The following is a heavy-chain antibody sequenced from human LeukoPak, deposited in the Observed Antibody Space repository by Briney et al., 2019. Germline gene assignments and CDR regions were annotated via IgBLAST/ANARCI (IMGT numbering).Heavy chain of an antibody. CDR1: GYTFTSYY. J-gene: IGHJ4*02. Sequence: ASVKVSCKASGYTFTSYYMHWVRQAPGQGLEWMGIINPSGGSASYAQKFQGRVTITADESTSTAYMELSSLRSEDTAVYYCARGGAAAGTTDYFDYWGQGTLVTVSS. CDR2: INPSGGSA. CDR3: ARGGAAAGTTDYFDY. V-gene: IGHV1-46*01. D-gene: IGHD6-13*01.